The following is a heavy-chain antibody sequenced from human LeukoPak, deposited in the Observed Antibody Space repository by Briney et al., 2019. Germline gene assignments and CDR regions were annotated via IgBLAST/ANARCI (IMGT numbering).Heavy chain of an antibody. J-gene: IGHJ5*02. CDR1: GFTFSDYY. D-gene: IGHD2-2*01. Sequence: GGSLRLSCAASGFTFSDYYMNWIRQAPGKGLEWVSYISSGGNTIYYADSVKGRFTISRDNAKNSLYLQLNSLRADDTAVYYCARGSRYGLQWFDPWGQGTLVTVSS. CDR2: ISSGGNTI. V-gene: IGHV3-11*04. CDR3: ARGSRYGLQWFDP.